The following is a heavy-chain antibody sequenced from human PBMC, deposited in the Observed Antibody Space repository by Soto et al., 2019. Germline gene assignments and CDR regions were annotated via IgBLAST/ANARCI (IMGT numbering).Heavy chain of an antibody. CDR1: GGSISSGGYY. J-gene: IGHJ4*02. V-gene: IGHV4-31*01. D-gene: IGHD6-19*01. Sequence: SETLSLTCTVSGGSISSGGYYWSWIRQHPGKGLEWIGYIYYSGSTYYNPSLKSQVTISVDTSKNQFSLKLSSVTAADTAVYYCARATIGSGPLDYWGQGTLVTVS. CDR3: ARATIGSGPLDY. CDR2: IYYSGST.